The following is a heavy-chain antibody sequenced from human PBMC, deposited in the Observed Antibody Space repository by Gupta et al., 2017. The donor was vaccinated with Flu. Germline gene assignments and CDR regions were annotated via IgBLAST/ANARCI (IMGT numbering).Heavy chain of an antibody. CDR3: ARGSTMVRGAPPGY. Sequence: TSYDINWVRQATGQGLEWMGWMNPNSGNTGYAQKFQGRVTMTRNTSISTAYMELSSLRSEDTAVYYCARGSTMVRGAPPGYWGQGTLVTVSS. CDR2: MNPNSGNT. CDR1: TSYD. D-gene: IGHD3-10*01. V-gene: IGHV1-8*01. J-gene: IGHJ4*02.